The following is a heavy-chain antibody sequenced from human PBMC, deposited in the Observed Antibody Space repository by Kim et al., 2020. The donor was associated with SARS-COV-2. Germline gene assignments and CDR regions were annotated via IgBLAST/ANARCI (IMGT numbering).Heavy chain of an antibody. J-gene: IGHJ4*02. D-gene: IGHD3-16*01. CDR1: GGTFSSYA. CDR3: ATLPYVLSEKNTLNFDY. CDR2: IIPIFGTA. Sequence: SVKVSCKASGGTFSSYAISWVRQAPGQGLEWMGGIIPIFGTANYAQKFQGRVTITADESTSTAYMELSSLRSEDTAVYYCATLPYVLSEKNTLNFDYWGQGTLVTVSS. V-gene: IGHV1-69*13.